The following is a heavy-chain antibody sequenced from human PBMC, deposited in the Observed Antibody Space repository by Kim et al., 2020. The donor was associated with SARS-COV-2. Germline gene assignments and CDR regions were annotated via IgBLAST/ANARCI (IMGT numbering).Heavy chain of an antibody. Sequence: SETLSLTCTVSGGSISSYYWSWIRQPPGKALEWIGYIYYSGSTNYNPSLKSRVTISVDTSKNQFSLKLSSVTAADTAVYYCARLGSTVTTVGVDWFDPWGQGTLVTVSS. CDR3: ARLGSTVTTVGVDWFDP. J-gene: IGHJ5*02. V-gene: IGHV4-59*08. CDR2: IYYSGST. D-gene: IGHD4-17*01. CDR1: GGSISSYY.